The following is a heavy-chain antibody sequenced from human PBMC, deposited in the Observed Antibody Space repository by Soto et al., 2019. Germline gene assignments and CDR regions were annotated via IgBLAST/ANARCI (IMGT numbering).Heavy chain of an antibody. J-gene: IGHJ6*03. Sequence: GGSLRLSCAASGFNFSSYVMHWVRQAPGKGLEWVAVIWYNGGNKDYADSVKGRFTISRDNAKNTLYLQMNSLRAEDTALYYCAKGARPYYYYMDVWGKGTTVTVSS. CDR3: AKGARPYYYYMDV. CDR2: IWYNGGNK. CDR1: GFNFSSYV. V-gene: IGHV3-33*03.